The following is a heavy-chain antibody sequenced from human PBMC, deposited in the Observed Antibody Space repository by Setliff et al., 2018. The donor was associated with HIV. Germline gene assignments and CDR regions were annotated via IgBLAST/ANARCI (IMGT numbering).Heavy chain of an antibody. CDR3: ARAQAYYGGYDAFVI. D-gene: IGHD3-3*01. J-gene: IGHJ3*02. V-gene: IGHV1-46*01. CDR1: GYTFISYY. Sequence: ASVKVSCKASGYTFISYYMHGVRQAPGQGLEWMGIINPSGASTSYAQKFQGSVTMTRDTSTSTMYMELSSLRSEDTAVYYCARAQAYYGGYDAFVIWGQGTMVTVSS. CDR2: INPSGAST.